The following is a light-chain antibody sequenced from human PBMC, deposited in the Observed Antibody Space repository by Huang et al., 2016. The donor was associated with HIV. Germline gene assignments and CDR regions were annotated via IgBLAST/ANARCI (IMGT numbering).Light chain of an antibody. CDR1: QSVSSN. J-gene: IGKJ1*01. Sequence: EIVMTQSPATLSVSPGERATLSCRASQSVSSNLAWYQHKPGQAPRLLSFGASTRATGIPARFSGSGSGTEFTLTISSLQSEDFAVYYCHQYNNWPPWTFGQGTKVEIK. V-gene: IGKV3D-15*01. CDR3: HQYNNWPPWT. CDR2: GAS.